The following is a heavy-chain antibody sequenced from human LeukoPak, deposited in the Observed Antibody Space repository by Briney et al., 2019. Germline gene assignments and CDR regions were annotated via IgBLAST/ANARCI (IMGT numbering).Heavy chain of an antibody. CDR3: AREQYGGLGGSLGGLFASYYTYYYMDV. CDR2: INTGDGAT. V-gene: IGHV1-46*01. J-gene: IGHJ6*03. Sequence: ASVKVSCKASGFPFTMYYIHWVRQGPGPGFELMGVINTGDGATTYAQRFRGGVTVTRAMSTTKVYLDLRVLISEDTAGFFCAREQYGGLGGSLGGLFASYYTYYYMDVWGRGTTVTVSS. CDR1: GFPFTMYY. D-gene: IGHD1-26*01.